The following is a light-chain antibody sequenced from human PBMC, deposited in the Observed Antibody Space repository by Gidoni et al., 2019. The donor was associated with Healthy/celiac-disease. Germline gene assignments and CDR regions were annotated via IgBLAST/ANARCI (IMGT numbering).Light chain of an antibody. Sequence: DIQMTQSPSSRSASVGDRVTITCQASQDISNYLNWYQQKPGKAPKLLIYAASNLETGVPSRFSGSGSGTDFTFTISSLQPEDIATYYCQQYDNLPRTFGQGTKLEIK. CDR3: QQYDNLPRT. CDR1: QDISNY. V-gene: IGKV1-33*01. CDR2: AAS. J-gene: IGKJ2*01.